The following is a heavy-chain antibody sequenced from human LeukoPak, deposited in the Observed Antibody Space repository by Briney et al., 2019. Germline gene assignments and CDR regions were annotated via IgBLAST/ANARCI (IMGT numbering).Heavy chain of an antibody. J-gene: IGHJ4*02. D-gene: IGHD2-2*03. Sequence: GGSLRLSCAASGFNFSSYWMHGVRQAPGKGLVWVSRINSDGSSTSYADSVKGRFTISKDNAKNTLYLQMNSLRAEDTAVYYCATGYCRTTSCYAAHYWGQGTLVTVSS. CDR2: INSDGSST. CDR1: GFNFSSYW. V-gene: IGHV3-74*01. CDR3: ATGYCRTTSCYAAHY.